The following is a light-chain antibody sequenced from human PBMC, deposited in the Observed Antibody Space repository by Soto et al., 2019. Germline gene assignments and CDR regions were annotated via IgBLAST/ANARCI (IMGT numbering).Light chain of an antibody. CDR1: QDISSY. Sequence: EIQLNQSPSFLSASVGDRVTITCRTSQDISSYLAWYQQKPGKAPQLLSSAASTLQRGVPSRFSGSGSGTEFTLTISSLQPEDFATDDCQQLNSYPLSFGGGTKVEI. J-gene: IGKJ4*01. V-gene: IGKV1-9*01. CDR2: AAS. CDR3: QQLNSYPLS.